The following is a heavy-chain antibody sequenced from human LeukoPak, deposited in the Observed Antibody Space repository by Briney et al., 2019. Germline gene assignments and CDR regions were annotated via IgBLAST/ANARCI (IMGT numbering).Heavy chain of an antibody. J-gene: IGHJ5*02. V-gene: IGHV3-74*01. D-gene: IGHD3-22*01. Sequence: PGGSLRLSCAASGFTLSNFWMHWVRQAPGKGLVWVALIYGDGSFTRYADSMKGRFTISRDSAKNTVYLQMNSLRAEDTAVYYCASLRDSSGYYYVDNWFDPWGQGTLVTVSS. CDR3: ASLRDSSGYYYVDNWFDP. CDR2: IYGDGSFT. CDR1: GFTLSNFW.